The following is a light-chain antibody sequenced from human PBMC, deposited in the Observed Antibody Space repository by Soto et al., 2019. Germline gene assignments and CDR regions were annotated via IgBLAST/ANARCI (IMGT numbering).Light chain of an antibody. J-gene: IGKJ3*01. CDR1: QSVSSSY. V-gene: IGKV3-20*01. CDR2: GAS. Sequence: ELVLTQSPGTLSLSPAERATLSCRASQSVSSSYLAWYQQKPGQAPSLLIYGASSRATGIPDRFSGSGSGTDFTLTISGLEPEDFAVYDCQPYGSSPFTFGPGTKVDI. CDR3: QPYGSSPFT.